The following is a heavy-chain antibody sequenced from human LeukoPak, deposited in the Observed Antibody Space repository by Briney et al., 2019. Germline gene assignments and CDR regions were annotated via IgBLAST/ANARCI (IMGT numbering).Heavy chain of an antibody. CDR3: ARGRSSSGYYYNIGRAFDI. V-gene: IGHV4-34*01. D-gene: IGHD3-22*01. CDR1: GGSFSGYY. CDR2: INHSGST. J-gene: IGHJ3*02. Sequence: SETLSLTCAVYGGSFSGYYWSWIRQPPGKGLEWIGEINHSGSTNYNPSLKSRVTISVDTSKNQFSLKLSSVTAADTAVYYCARGRSSSGYYYNIGRAFDIWGQGTMVTVSS.